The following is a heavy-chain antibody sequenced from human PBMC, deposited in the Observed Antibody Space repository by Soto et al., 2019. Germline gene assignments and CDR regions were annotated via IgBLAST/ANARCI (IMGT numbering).Heavy chain of an antibody. J-gene: IGHJ4*02. CDR3: AKDFHFDSSGYHANEY. CDR2: ISGSSDTT. D-gene: IGHD3-22*01. V-gene: IGHV3-23*01. Sequence: GGSLRLSCAASGFTFSSYSMNWVRQAPGKGLEWVSDISGSSDTTYYADSMKGRFTISRDNSKNTLYLQMNSLRAEDTAVYYCAKDFHFDSSGYHANEYWGQGTLVTVSS. CDR1: GFTFSSYS.